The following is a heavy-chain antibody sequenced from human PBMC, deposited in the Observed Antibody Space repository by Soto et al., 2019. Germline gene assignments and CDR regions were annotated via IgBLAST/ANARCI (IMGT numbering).Heavy chain of an antibody. D-gene: IGHD3-22*01. CDR1: GFPFSSYA. Sequence: PGGSLRLSYSASGFPFSSYAMHWVRQAPGKGLEWVGRIKSKTDGGTTDYAAPVKGRFTISRDDSKNTLYLQMNSLKTEDTAVYYCTASYDSSGYYYWPFDYWGQEPWSPSPQ. CDR2: IKSKTDGGTT. V-gene: IGHV3-15*07. J-gene: IGHJ4*01. CDR3: TASYDSSGYYYWPFDY.